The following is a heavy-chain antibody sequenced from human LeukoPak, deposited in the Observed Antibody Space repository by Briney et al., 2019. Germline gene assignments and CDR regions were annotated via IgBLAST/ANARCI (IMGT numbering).Heavy chain of an antibody. V-gene: IGHV1-2*02. CDR1: GYTFTGYY. CDR3: ARGGVAVAGIVWFYFDY. D-gene: IGHD6-19*01. J-gene: IGHJ4*02. Sequence: ASVKVSCKASGYTFTGYYMHWVRQAPGQGLEWMGWINPNSGGTNYAQKFQGRVTMNRDTSISTAYMELSRLRSDDTAVYYCARGGVAVAGIVWFYFDYWGQGTLVTVSS. CDR2: INPNSGGT.